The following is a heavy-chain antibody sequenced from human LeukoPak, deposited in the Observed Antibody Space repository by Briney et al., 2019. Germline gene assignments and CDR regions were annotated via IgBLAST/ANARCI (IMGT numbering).Heavy chain of an antibody. Sequence: SETLSLTCTVSGGSVSSSSYYWAWIRQPPGKGLEWIGSIYYSGLTNYSPSLKSRVTISLDTSKNQFSLKLSSVTAADTAVYYCARRRYYGSGSYYFGGFDYWGQGTLVTVSS. CDR1: GGSVSSSSYY. CDR3: ARRRYYGSGSYYFGGFDY. CDR2: IYYSGLT. V-gene: IGHV4-39*01. D-gene: IGHD3-10*01. J-gene: IGHJ4*02.